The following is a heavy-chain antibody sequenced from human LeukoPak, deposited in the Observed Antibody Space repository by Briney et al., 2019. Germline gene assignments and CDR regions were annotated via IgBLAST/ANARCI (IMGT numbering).Heavy chain of an antibody. Sequence: GGSLRLSCAASGFTFSDYYMSCIRQAPGKGLEWVSYISSSSSYTNYADSVKGRFTISRDNSKNTLYLQMRSLRAEDTAVYYCTGGGWSTDAFDIWGQGTMVAVPS. CDR3: TGGGWSTDAFDI. CDR1: GFTFSDYY. V-gene: IGHV3-11*05. J-gene: IGHJ3*02. CDR2: ISSSSSYT. D-gene: IGHD6-19*01.